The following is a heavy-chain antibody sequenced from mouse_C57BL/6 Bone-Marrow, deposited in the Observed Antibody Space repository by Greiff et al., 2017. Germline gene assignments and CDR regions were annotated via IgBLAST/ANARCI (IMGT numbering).Heavy chain of an antibody. CDR2: IYPRSGNT. J-gene: IGHJ3*01. CDR3: AIYYGYDAAWFAY. D-gene: IGHD2-2*01. V-gene: IGHV1-81*01. Sequence: QVQLQQSGAELVRPGASVKLSCKASGYTFTSYGISWVKQRTGQGLEWIGEIYPRSGNTYYNEKFKGKATLTADKSSSTAYMELRSLTSEDSAVYFCAIYYGYDAAWFAYWGQGTLVTVSA. CDR1: GYTFTSYG.